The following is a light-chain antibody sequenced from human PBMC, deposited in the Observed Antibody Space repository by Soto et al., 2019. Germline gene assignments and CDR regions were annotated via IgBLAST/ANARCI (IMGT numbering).Light chain of an antibody. Sequence: QSALTQPASVSGSPGQSITISCTGTSRDIGAYNYVSWYQQHPGKAPKLMIYEVTNRPSGISNRFSGSRSGNTASLSISGLQAEDEADYYCSSFSSAIAFVFGTGTKLTVL. CDR1: SRDIGAYNY. J-gene: IGLJ1*01. CDR3: SSFSSAIAFV. V-gene: IGLV2-14*01. CDR2: EVT.